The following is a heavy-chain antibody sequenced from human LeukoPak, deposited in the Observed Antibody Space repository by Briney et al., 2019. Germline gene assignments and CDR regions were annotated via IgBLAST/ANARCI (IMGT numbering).Heavy chain of an antibody. CDR2: ISAYNGNT. CDR1: GYTFTSYG. J-gene: IGHJ4*02. Sequence: ASVKVSCKAPGYTFTSYGISWVRQAPGQGLEWMGWISAYNGNTNYAQKLQGRVTMTRDTSISTAYMELSRLRSDDTAVYYCARSSTGAVASNYWGQGTLVTVSS. CDR3: ARSSTGAVASNY. V-gene: IGHV1-18*01. D-gene: IGHD6-19*01.